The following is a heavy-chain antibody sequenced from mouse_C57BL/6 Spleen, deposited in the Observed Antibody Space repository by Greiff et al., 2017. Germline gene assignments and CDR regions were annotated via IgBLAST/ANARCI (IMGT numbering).Heavy chain of an antibody. Sequence: VQLKESGAELVRPGASVKLSCTASGFNIKDDYMHWVKQRPEQGLEWIGWIDPENGDTEYAPKFQGKATITADTSSNTAYLQLSSLTSEDTAVYYCTDGPFAYWGQGTLVTVSA. CDR2: IDPENGDT. CDR1: GFNIKDDY. CDR3: TDGPFAY. V-gene: IGHV14-4*01. D-gene: IGHD2-3*01. J-gene: IGHJ3*01.